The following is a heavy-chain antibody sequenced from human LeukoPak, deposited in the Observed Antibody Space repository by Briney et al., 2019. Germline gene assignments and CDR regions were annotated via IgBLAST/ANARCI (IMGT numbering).Heavy chain of an antibody. CDR1: GDSISSGVYY. V-gene: IGHV4-31*03. J-gene: IGHJ6*02. CDR2: IYYSGIT. CDR3: ARDPRGYGMDV. Sequence: SETLSLTCTVSGDSISSGVYYWSWIRQDPGKGLEWVGYIYYSGITYYNPSLKSRVTISLDTSRNQFSPRLNSVTAADTAVYYCARDPRGYGMDVWGQGATVTVSS. D-gene: IGHD2-15*01.